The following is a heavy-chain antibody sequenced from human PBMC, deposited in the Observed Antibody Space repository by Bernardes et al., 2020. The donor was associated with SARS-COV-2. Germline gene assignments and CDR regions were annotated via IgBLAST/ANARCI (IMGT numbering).Heavy chain of an antibody. CDR2: ISSSGSTI. J-gene: IGHJ4*02. V-gene: IGHV3-48*03. Sequence: GSLRLSCAASGFTFSSYEMNWVRQAPGKGLEWVSYISSSGSTIYYADSVKGRFTISRDNAKNSLYLQMNSLRAEDTAVYYCARGLGIGSGYQHYFDYWGQGTLVTVSS. D-gene: IGHD3-22*01. CDR1: GFTFSSYE. CDR3: ARGLGIGSGYQHYFDY.